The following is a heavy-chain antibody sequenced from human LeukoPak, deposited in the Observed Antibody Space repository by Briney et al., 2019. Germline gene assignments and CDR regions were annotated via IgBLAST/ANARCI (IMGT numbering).Heavy chain of an antibody. Sequence: SETLTLTCTVSGGSISSYYWSWIRQPPGKGLEWIGYIYYSGSTNYNPSLKSRVTISVDTSKNQFSLKLSFVTAADTAVYYCARSVVAATWWFDPWGQGTLVTVSS. CDR1: GGSISSYY. D-gene: IGHD2-15*01. J-gene: IGHJ5*02. V-gene: IGHV4-59*01. CDR3: ARSVVAATWWFDP. CDR2: IYYSGST.